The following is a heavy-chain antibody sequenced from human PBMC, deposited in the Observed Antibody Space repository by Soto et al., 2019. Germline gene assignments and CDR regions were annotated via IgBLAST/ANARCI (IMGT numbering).Heavy chain of an antibody. V-gene: IGHV4-61*01. CDR1: GGSVSSGSYY. J-gene: IGHJ4*02. Sequence: SETLSLTCTVSGGSVSSGSYYWSWIRQPPGKGLEWIGYIYYSGSTNYNPSLKSRVTISVDTSKNQFSLKLSSVTAADTAVYYCARDQGSSGWYGYWGQGTLVTVSS. CDR2: IYYSGST. CDR3: ARDQGSSGWYGY. D-gene: IGHD6-19*01.